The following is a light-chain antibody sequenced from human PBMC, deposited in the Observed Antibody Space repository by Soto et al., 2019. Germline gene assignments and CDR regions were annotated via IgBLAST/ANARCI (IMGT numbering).Light chain of an antibody. Sequence: QSVLTQPPSASGTPGQRVTISCSGSRANIGKNSVYWFQQFPGTTPKLLIFNQSRRPSGVTERCSCSRSGTSTSLAISGLRFEDEADYYYGVWDDTLNGWEFGGGTKLTVL. V-gene: IGLV1-47*01. CDR2: NQS. CDR1: RANIGKNS. CDR3: GVWDDTLNGWE. J-gene: IGLJ3*02.